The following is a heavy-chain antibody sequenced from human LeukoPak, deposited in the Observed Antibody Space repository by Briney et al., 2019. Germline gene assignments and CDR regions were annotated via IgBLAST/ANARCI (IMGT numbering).Heavy chain of an antibody. V-gene: IGHV3-15*01. CDR3: AREGRYCSSTSCYVCLDF. J-gene: IGHJ4*02. Sequence: PGGSLRLSCAASGFSFTDAWMTWVRQAPGKGLEWVGRIKGKTDGGTTDYAAPVKGRFIISRDDSKNTVYLQMNSLKDEDTAVYYCAREGRYCSSTSCYVCLDFWGQGTLVTVSS. D-gene: IGHD2-2*01. CDR1: GFSFTDAW. CDR2: IKGKTDGGTT.